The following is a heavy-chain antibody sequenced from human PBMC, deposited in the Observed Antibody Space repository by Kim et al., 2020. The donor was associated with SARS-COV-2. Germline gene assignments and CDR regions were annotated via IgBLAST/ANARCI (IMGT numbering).Heavy chain of an antibody. CDR2: IYYSGST. CDR1: GGSISSSSYY. V-gene: IGHV4-39*01. CDR3: AILRRLLRAFDI. J-gene: IGHJ3*02. D-gene: IGHD2-15*01. Sequence: SETLSLTCTVSGGSISSSSYYWGWIRQPPGKGLEWIGSIYYSGSTYYNPSLKSRVTISVDTSKNQFSLKLSSVTAADTAVYYCAILRRLLRAFDIWGQGTMVTVSS.